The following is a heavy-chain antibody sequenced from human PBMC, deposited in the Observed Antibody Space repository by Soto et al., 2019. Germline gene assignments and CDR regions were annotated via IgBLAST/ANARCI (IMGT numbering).Heavy chain of an antibody. CDR1: GGSISSYY. Sequence: SETLSLTCTVSGGSISSYYWSWIRQPPGKELEWIGYIYYSGSTNYNPSLKSRVTISVDTSKNQFSLKLSSVTAADTAVYYCARRWGAAFDYWGQGTLVTVSS. J-gene: IGHJ4*02. D-gene: IGHD2-15*01. V-gene: IGHV4-59*01. CDR3: ARRWGAAFDY. CDR2: IYYSGST.